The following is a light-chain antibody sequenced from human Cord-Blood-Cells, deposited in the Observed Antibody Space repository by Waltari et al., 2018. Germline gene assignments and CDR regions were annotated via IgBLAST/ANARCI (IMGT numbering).Light chain of an antibody. CDR3: QSADSSGTCWV. V-gene: IGLV3-25*02. Sequence: SYEPTPPPPVSVSPKQTARITCPCNALPKQNSSWYQQKPGQAPVLGIYKDSERPSGIPERFSGSSSGTTVTLTISGVQAEDEADYYCQSADSSGTCWVFGGGTKLTVL. J-gene: IGLJ3*02. CDR1: ALPKQN. CDR2: KDS.